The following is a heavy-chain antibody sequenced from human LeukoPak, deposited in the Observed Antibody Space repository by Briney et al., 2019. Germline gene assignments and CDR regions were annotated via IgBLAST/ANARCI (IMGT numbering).Heavy chain of an antibody. CDR3: ARGGPFFWSGYPSFLDY. CDR2: IYTGGST. D-gene: IGHD3-3*01. CDR1: AGSISSYY. Sequence: SETLSLTCTVSAGSISSYYWSWIRQSAGKGLEWIGRIYTGGSTNYNPSLKSRVTMSVDTSKNQFSLKLSSVTAEDTAVYYCARGGPFFWSGYPSFLDYWGQGTLVTVSS. V-gene: IGHV4-4*07. J-gene: IGHJ4*02.